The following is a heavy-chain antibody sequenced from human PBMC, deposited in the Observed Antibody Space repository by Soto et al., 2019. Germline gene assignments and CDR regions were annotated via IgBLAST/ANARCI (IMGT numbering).Heavy chain of an antibody. CDR2: ISFDGTNK. J-gene: IGHJ6*02. D-gene: IGHD2-8*01. CDR1: GFVFADYG. V-gene: IGHV3-30*18. CDR3: AKDTLYPVVSYFYYGLDV. Sequence: GGSLRLSCAASGFVFADYGVHWVCQAPGKGLEWVAVISFDGTNKFYADSVKGRFTISRDNSNNTLYLQMSSLRTEDTAVYYCAKDTLYPVVSYFYYGLDVWGQGTTVTVSS.